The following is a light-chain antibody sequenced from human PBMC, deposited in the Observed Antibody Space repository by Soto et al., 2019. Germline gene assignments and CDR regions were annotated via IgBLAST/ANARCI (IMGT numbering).Light chain of an antibody. CDR3: QQYNNLPPDT. Sequence: EIILTQSPASLSVSPGARATLSCRASQSVNNNLAWYQQKPGQSPRLLIYGASTRATGIPGRFRGSGSVTEFTLTITSLQSEEFAVYFCQQYNNLPPDTFGQGTKLESK. V-gene: IGKV3-15*01. CDR1: QSVNNN. CDR2: GAS. J-gene: IGKJ2*01.